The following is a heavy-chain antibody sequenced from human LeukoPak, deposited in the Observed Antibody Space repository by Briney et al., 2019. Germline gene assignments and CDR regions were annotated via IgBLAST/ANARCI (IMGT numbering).Heavy chain of an antibody. V-gene: IGHV3-33*06. J-gene: IGHJ4*02. CDR2: IWYDGSNK. Sequence: GRSLRLSCAASGFTFSSYGMHWVRQAPGKGLEWVAVIWYDGSNKYYADSVKGRFTISRDNSKNTLYLQMNSLRTEDTAAYFCAKDLSTWLSPSPTDYWGQGTLVTVSS. D-gene: IGHD3-9*01. CDR3: AKDLSTWLSPSPTDY. CDR1: GFTFSSYG.